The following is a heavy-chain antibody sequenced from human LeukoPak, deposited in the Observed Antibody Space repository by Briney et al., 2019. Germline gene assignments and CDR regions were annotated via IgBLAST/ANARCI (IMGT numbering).Heavy chain of an antibody. D-gene: IGHD3-10*01. J-gene: IGHJ4*02. Sequence: ASVKVSCKASGCTFTGYDMRWVRQAPGQGLEWMGVINPICGSASYAQKFQGRVTMPRDTSTSTGYMELSSLRPEDTAVYYCAALNRGAPGWGQGTLVTVSS. CDR3: AALNRGAPG. CDR2: INPICGSA. CDR1: GCTFTGYD. V-gene: IGHV1-46*01.